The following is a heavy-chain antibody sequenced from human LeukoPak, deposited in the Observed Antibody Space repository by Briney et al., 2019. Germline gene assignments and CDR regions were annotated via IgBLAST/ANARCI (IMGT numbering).Heavy chain of an antibody. CDR3: VRYSGYESHDY. CDR1: GITLSSYN. CDR2: MSSSSRYI. J-gene: IGHJ4*02. V-gene: IGHV3-21*01. D-gene: IGHD5-12*01. Sequence: GGSLRLSCAGSGITLSSYNMNWVRQAPGRGLEWVSSMSSSSRYIYYADSVKGRFTISRDNAKNSLYLQMNSLRAEDTAVYYCVRYSGYESHDYWGQGTLVTVSS.